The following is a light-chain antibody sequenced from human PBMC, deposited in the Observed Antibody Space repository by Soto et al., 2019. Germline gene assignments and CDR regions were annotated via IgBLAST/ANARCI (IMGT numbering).Light chain of an antibody. Sequence: EIVMTQSPATLSVSPGERATLSCRASQSVSSDLAWYQQKPGQAPRLLIYGASTRATGIPDRFSGSGSGTDFTLTISSLQSEDFAVYFCQQYGDWPPYTFGQGTKLEIK. CDR1: QSVSSD. J-gene: IGKJ2*01. CDR2: GAS. V-gene: IGKV3-15*01. CDR3: QQYGDWPPYT.